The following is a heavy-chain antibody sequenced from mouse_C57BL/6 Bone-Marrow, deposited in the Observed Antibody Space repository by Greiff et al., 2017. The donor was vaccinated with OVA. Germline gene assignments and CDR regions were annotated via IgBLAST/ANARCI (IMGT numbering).Heavy chain of an antibody. D-gene: IGHD3-2*02. CDR2: INPNYGTT. V-gene: IGHV1-39*01. CDR1: GYSFTDYT. Sequence: EVKLMESGPELVKPGASVKLSCKASGYSFTDYTMNWVKQSNGKSLAWIGVINPNYGTTSYNQKFKGKATLTVDQSSSTAYMQLNSLTSEDSAVYYCARFPDSSGYVRIAYWGQGTLVTVSA. J-gene: IGHJ3*01. CDR3: ARFPDSSGYVRIAY.